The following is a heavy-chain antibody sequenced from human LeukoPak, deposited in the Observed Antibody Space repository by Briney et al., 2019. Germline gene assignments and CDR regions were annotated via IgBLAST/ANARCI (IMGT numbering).Heavy chain of an antibody. CDR1: GGSFSGYY. V-gene: IGHV4-34*01. CDR3: ARGPLRSGYYRPNWFDP. D-gene: IGHD3-3*01. Sequence: PSETLSLTCAVYGGSFSGYYWSWIRQPPGKGLEWIGEINHSGSTNYNPSLKSRVTILADTSKNQFSLKLSSVTAADTAVYYCARGPLRSGYYRPNWFDPWGQGTLVTVSS. J-gene: IGHJ5*02. CDR2: INHSGST.